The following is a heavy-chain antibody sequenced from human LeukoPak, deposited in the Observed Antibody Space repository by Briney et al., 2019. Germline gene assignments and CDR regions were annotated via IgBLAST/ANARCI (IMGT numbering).Heavy chain of an antibody. Sequence: GGSLRLSCAASGFTFITYAMSWVRQAPGKGLEWVSAISGSGGRTYYADSVKGRFTISRDNSKNTLYLQMNSLRADDTALYYCAKGVRWELPFDYWGQGALVTVSS. CDR1: GFTFITYA. V-gene: IGHV3-23*01. CDR3: AKGVRWELPFDY. D-gene: IGHD1-26*01. J-gene: IGHJ4*02. CDR2: ISGSGGRT.